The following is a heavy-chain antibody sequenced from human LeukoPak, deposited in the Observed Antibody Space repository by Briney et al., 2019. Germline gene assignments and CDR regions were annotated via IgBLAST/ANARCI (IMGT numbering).Heavy chain of an antibody. CDR2: TFYRSQWFK. CDR3: ARDGDRGYVALDI. CDR1: GDSVSSNSAA. V-gene: IGHV6-1*01. Sequence: SQTLSLTCVISGDSVSSNSAAWNWIRQSPSRGFEWLGRTFYRSQWFKDYAESVKSRISINPDTSQNQLSLQLTSVTPEDTAVYYCARDGDRGYVALDIWGQGTMVTVSS. D-gene: IGHD6-25*01. J-gene: IGHJ3*02.